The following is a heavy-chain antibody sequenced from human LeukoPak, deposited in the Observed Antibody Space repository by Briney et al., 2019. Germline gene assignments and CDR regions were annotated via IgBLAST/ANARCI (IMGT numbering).Heavy chain of an antibody. CDR3: ARENSSWAFDY. J-gene: IGHJ4*02. Sequence: GGSLRLSCAASAFTFSSYSMNWVRQAPGKGLEWVSSISSSGSYIYYADSVKGRFTISRDNARKSLYLQMNSLRAEDTAVYYCARENSSWAFDYWGQGTLVTVSS. CDR2: ISSSGSYI. CDR1: AFTFSSYS. D-gene: IGHD6-13*01. V-gene: IGHV3-21*01.